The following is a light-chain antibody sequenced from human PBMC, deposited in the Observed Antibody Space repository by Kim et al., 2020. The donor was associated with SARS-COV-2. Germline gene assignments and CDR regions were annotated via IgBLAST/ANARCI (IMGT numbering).Light chain of an antibody. J-gene: IGKJ4*01. CDR2: GAS. CDR3: QQYGTTPLT. CDR1: QSISSAL. Sequence: EIVLTRSPGTLSLSPGETATLSCRASQSISSALLAWYQQRPGQAPRLLMSGASIRATGIPDRFSGSGSGTDFTLTISRLETDDFAVYYCQQYGTTPLTFGGGTKVDIK. V-gene: IGKV3-20*01.